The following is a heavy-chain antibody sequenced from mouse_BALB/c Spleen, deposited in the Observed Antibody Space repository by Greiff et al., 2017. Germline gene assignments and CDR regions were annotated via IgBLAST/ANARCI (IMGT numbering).Heavy chain of an antibody. CDR2: IYPSDSYT. CDR3: TREGVTRYYFDY. J-gene: IGHJ2*01. Sequence: QVQLQQPGAELVRPGASVKLSCKASGYTFTSYWINWVKQRPGQGLEWIGNIYPSDSYTNYNQKFKDKATLTVDKSSSTAYMQLSSPTSEDSAVYYCTREGVTRYYFDYWGQGTTLTVSA. V-gene: IGHV1-69*02. CDR1: GYTFTSYW. D-gene: IGHD2-2*01.